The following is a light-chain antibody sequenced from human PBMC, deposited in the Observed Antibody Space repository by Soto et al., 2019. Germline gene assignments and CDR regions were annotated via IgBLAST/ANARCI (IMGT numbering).Light chain of an antibody. CDR1: QSLLHSDGYTY. J-gene: IGKJ4*01. CDR3: MQSLQTPVT. Sequence: DIVMTQSPLSLRVTPGEPASISCRSSQSLLHSDGYTYLYWYLQKSGQSPQLLIYLGSNRASGVPDRFSGSGTGTDFTLKISRVEAEDVGVYYCMQSLQTPVTFGGGTRVEIE. CDR2: LGS. V-gene: IGKV2-28*01.